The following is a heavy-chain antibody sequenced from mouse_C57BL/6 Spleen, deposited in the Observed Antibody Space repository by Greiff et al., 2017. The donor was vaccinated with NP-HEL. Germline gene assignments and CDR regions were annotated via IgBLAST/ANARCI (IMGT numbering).Heavy chain of an antibody. D-gene: IGHD4-1*01. Sequence: EVQRVESGEGLVKPGGSLKLSCAASGFTFSSYAMSWVRQTPEKRLEWVAYISSGGDYIYYADTVKGRFTISRDNARNTLYLQMSSLRSEDTAMYYCTRVAGAGMLYYFDYWGQGTTLTVSS. CDR3: TRVAGAGMLYYFDY. V-gene: IGHV5-9-1*02. CDR2: ISSGGDYI. J-gene: IGHJ2*01. CDR1: GFTFSSYA.